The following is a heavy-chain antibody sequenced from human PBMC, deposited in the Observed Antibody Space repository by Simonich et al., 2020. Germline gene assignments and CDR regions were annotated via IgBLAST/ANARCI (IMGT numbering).Heavy chain of an antibody. CDR3: ARDSYSRWYFDL. J-gene: IGHJ2*01. CDR1: GYTFTCYS. CDR2: INPNRGGK. Sequence: QVQLVQSGAEVKKPGASVKVSCKASGYTFTCYSMHWVRQAPGQGLEWQGWINPNRGGKNYAQKFQGRVTMTRDTSISTAYMELSRLRSDDTAVYYCARDSYSRWYFDLWGRGTLVTVSS. V-gene: IGHV1-2*02. D-gene: IGHD6-13*01.